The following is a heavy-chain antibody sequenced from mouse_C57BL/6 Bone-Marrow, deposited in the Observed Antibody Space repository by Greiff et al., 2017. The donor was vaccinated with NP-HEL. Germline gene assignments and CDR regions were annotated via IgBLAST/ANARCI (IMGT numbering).Heavy chain of an antibody. Sequence: QVHVKQPGAELVKPGASVKMSCKASGYTFTSYWITWVKQRPGQGLEWIGDIYPGSGSTNYNEKFKSKATLTVDTSSSTAYMQLSSLTSEDSAVYYCASTTGPFDYWGQGTTLTVSS. V-gene: IGHV1-55*01. CDR1: GYTFTSYW. D-gene: IGHD4-1*02. CDR2: IYPGSGST. CDR3: ASTTGPFDY. J-gene: IGHJ2*01.